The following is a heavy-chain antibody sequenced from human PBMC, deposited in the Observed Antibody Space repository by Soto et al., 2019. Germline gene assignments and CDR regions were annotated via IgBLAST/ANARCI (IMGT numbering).Heavy chain of an antibody. V-gene: IGHV1-2*02. CDR2: INPNSGGT. CDR3: AREPATAKPEGADL. CDR1: GYTFSDYY. Sequence: ASVKVSCKASGYTFSDYYIHWVRQAPGQGLEWMGWINPNSGGTKYAPKFQGGVTMTRDTSITTAYMELSRLRSGDKAVYYCAREPATAKPEGADLRGQGTRVAVSS. J-gene: IGHJ1*01. D-gene: IGHD1-1*01.